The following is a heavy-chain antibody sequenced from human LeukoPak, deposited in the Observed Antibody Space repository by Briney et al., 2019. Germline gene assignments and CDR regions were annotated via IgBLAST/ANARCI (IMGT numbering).Heavy chain of an antibody. CDR2: IYPGDSDT. CDR1: GYSFTSYW. V-gene: IGHV5-51*01. Sequence: PGESLKISCKGSGYSFTSYWIGWVRQMPGKGLEWMGIIYPGDSDTRYSPSFQGQVTISADKSISTAYLQWSSLKASDTAMYYCARHAMVTAIPATPASYYYYGMDVWGQGTTVTVSS. J-gene: IGHJ6*02. CDR3: ARHAMVTAIPATPASYYYYGMDV. D-gene: IGHD2-21*02.